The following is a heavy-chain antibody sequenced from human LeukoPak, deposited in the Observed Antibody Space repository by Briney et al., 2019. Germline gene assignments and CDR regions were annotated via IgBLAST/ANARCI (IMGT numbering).Heavy chain of an antibody. D-gene: IGHD3-3*01. CDR3: AKGTQGIFDTGFDY. V-gene: IGHV3-43D*03. CDR1: GFTFDDYA. CDR2: ISWDGGST. J-gene: IGHJ4*02. Sequence: GGSLRLSSAASGFTFDDYAMHWVRQAPGKGLEWVSLISWDGGSTYYADSVKGRFTISRDNSKNSLYLQMNSLRAEDTALYYCAKGTQGIFDTGFDYWGQGTLVTVSS.